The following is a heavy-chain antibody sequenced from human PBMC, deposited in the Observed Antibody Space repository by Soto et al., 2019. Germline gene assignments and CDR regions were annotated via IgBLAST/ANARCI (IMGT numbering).Heavy chain of an antibody. Sequence: EASVKVSCKASGYMFTTYGISWVRQAPGQGLEWMGWVSAYNGNTKYAQKLQGRVTMTTDTSTSTAYMELRSLRSDDTAVYYCARERCSSTSCYKGPFYYYGLDVWGQGTTVPVSS. CDR2: VSAYNGNT. J-gene: IGHJ6*02. V-gene: IGHV1-18*01. D-gene: IGHD2-2*02. CDR3: ARERCSSTSCYKGPFYYYGLDV. CDR1: GYMFTTYG.